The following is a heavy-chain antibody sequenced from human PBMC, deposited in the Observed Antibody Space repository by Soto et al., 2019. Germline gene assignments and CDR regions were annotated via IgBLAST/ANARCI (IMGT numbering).Heavy chain of an antibody. J-gene: IGHJ4*02. CDR2: SYDGSNK. V-gene: IGHV3-30*18. CDR1: GFTFSSYE. D-gene: IGHD1-20*01. Sequence: GGSLRLSCAASGFTFSSYEMNWVRQAPGKGLEWVSYDGSNKFYADSVKGRFTISRDNFRNTLYLQMNSLRAEDTAVYYCAKEFHSWNYFDYWGQGTLVTVSS. CDR3: AKEFHSWNYFDY.